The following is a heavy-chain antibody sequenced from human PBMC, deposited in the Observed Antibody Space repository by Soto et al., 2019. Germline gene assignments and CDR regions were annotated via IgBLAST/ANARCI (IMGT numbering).Heavy chain of an antibody. D-gene: IGHD3-3*01. CDR3: AREMTIFGVAPGGGVDV. Sequence: TLSLTCGVSGGSISTFDYSWRWIRQAPGRCLEWIGSIYQSGRTYFIPSLKSRATMSLDKSKNQFSLKITSAVAADTARYYCAREMTIFGVAPGGGVDVWGQGTTVTVYS. CDR2: IYQSGRT. J-gene: IGHJ6*02. V-gene: IGHV4-30-2*01. CDR1: GGSISTFDYS.